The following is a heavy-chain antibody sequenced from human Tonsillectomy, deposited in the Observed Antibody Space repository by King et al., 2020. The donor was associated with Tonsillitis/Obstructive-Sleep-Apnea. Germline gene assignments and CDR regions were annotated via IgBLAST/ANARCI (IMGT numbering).Heavy chain of an antibody. D-gene: IGHD2-2*01. CDR1: GASLSSFS. CDR2: MDYTGST. CDR3: ARGPQRHKHLDY. V-gene: IGHV4-59*01. J-gene: IGHJ4*02. Sequence: VQLQESGPGLVKASETLSLTCTVSGASLSSFSWSWIRQPPGKGLEWVGYMDYTGSTDYHPSLKGRATISKGMSKNRVSLKLRSVTSADTAVYYCARGPQRHKHLDYWGPGTLVTVSS.